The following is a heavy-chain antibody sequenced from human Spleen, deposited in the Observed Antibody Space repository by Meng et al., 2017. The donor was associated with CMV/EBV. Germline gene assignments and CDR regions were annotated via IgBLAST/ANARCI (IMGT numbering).Heavy chain of an antibody. V-gene: IGHV3-23*01. CDR2: ISGGGGSS. J-gene: IGHJ6*02. CDR1: GFTFSAYA. CDR3: ARGSYDFWSGYYQVYGMDV. D-gene: IGHD3-3*01. Sequence: GESLKISCAASGFTFSAYAMSWVRQAPGKGLEWVSTISGGGGSSYYADSVKGRFTISRDNAKNTLYLQMNSLRAEDTAVYYCARGSYDFWSGYYQVYGMDVWGQGTTVTVSS.